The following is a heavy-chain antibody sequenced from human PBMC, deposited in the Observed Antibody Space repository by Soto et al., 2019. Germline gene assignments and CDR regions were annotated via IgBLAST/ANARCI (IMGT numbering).Heavy chain of an antibody. CDR1: GFSLSTGGLG. V-gene: IGHV2-5*01. J-gene: IGHJ5*02. CDR3: AHRGYGDYPRDNWFDP. Sequence: QITLKESGPTLVKPTQTLTLTCTFSGFSLSTGGLGVGWLRQPPGRALEWLALIYWNDDKRYNPSLKSRLTITKDTAKNQVVRTMTNMDPVDTATYYCAHRGYGDYPRDNWFDPWGQGTLVTVSS. D-gene: IGHD4-17*01. CDR2: IYWNDDK.